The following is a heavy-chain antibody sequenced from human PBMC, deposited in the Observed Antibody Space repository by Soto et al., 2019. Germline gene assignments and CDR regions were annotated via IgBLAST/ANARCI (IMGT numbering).Heavy chain of an antibody. V-gene: IGHV3-30*18. D-gene: IGHD6-13*01. CDR3: AKDESSSWYLYYYYYGMDV. CDR2: ISYDGSNK. CDR1: GFTFSSYG. Sequence: QVQLVESGGGVVQPGRSLRLSCAASGFTFSSYGMHWVRQAPGKGLEWVAVISYDGSNKYYADSVKGRFTISRDNSKNTLYLQMNSLRAEDTAVYYCAKDESSSWYLYYYYYGMDVWGQGTTVTVSS. J-gene: IGHJ6*02.